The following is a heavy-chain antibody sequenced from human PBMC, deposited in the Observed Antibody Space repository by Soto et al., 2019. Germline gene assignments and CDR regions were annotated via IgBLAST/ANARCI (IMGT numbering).Heavy chain of an antibody. CDR3: ARSPVGDAFNV. CDR1: GFTFSSYS. CDR2: ISSGSDYI. J-gene: IGHJ3*01. Sequence: EVQLVESGGGLVKPGGSLRLSCAASGFTFSSYSMNWVRQAPGKGLEWVSSISSGSDYIFYADSVKGRFTISRDNAKNSLVLQMNSLTAEDTAVYYCARSPVGDAFNVWGQGTVVNVSS. V-gene: IGHV3-21*01.